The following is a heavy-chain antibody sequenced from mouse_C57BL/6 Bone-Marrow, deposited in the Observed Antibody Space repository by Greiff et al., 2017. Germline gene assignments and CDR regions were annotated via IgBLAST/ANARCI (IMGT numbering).Heavy chain of an antibody. V-gene: IGHV1-50*01. D-gene: IGHD3-2*02. J-gene: IGHJ3*01. CDR3: VTAQATAWLAY. CDR2: IDPSDSYT. CDR1: GYTFTSYW. Sequence: QVQLKQPGAELVKPGASVKLSCKASGYTFTSYWMQWVKQRPGQGLEWIGEIDPSDSYTNYNQKFKGQATLAVDTSSSTAYMQLSSLTSEDSAVYYCVTAQATAWLAYWGQGTLVTVSA.